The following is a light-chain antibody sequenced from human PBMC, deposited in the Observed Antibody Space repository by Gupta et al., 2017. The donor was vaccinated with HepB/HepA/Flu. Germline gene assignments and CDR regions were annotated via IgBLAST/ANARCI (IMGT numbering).Light chain of an antibody. V-gene: IGLV7-46*01. CDR3: LLSYSAARPV. Sequence: QAVVTQEPSLTVSPGGTVTLTCRSSTGAVTSGHYPYWFQQKPGQAPRTLIYDTSNKHSWTPAQFSGSLIGGKAALTLSGAQPEDEAEYFCLLSYSAARPVFGGGTKLTVL. J-gene: IGLJ3*02. CDR2: DTS. CDR1: TGAVTSGHY.